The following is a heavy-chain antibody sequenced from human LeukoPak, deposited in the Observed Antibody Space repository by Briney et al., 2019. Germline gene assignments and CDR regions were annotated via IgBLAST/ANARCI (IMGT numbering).Heavy chain of an antibody. CDR2: ISTSSTYI. D-gene: IGHD1-20*01. V-gene: IGHV3-21*01. CDR1: GFTFSSYS. CDR3: ARDPPFIIGTTFFDY. J-gene: IGHJ4*02. Sequence: PGGSLRLSCAASGFTFSSYSMNWVRQAPGKGLEWVSSISTSSTYIYYADSVKGRFTISRDNAKNSLYLQMNSLRAEDTAVYYCARDPPFIIGTTFFDYWGQGALVTVSS.